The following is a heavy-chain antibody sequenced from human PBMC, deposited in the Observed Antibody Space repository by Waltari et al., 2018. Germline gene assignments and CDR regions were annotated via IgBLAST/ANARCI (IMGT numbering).Heavy chain of an antibody. J-gene: IGHJ5*02. D-gene: IGHD4-17*01. Sequence: QVQLQESGPGLVKPSETLSLTCTVSGGSISSYYWSWLRQPPGKGLEWIGYIYYSGSTNYNPSLKSRVTISVDTSKNQFSLKLSSVTAADTAVYYCARGEDGDYVRWFDPWGQGTLVTVSS. V-gene: IGHV4-59*01. CDR2: IYYSGST. CDR1: GGSISSYY. CDR3: ARGEDGDYVRWFDP.